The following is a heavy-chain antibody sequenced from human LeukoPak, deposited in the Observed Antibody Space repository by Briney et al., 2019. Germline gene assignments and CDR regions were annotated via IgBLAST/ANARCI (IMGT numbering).Heavy chain of an antibody. J-gene: IGHJ3*02. CDR3: AKSVMIETTTRAFDI. D-gene: IGHD2-15*01. Sequence: GGSLRLSCAASGFIFSSYSMSWVRQIPGKGLEWVSSIDSSSTYIYYADSMKGRFTISRDNAKYSLYLQMNSLTPEDTAVYFCAKSVMIETTTRAFDIWGRGIMVTVSS. CDR2: IDSSSTYI. V-gene: IGHV3-21*01. CDR1: GFIFSSYS.